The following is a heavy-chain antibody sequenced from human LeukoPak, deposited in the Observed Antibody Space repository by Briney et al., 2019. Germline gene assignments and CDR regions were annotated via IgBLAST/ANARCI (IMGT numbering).Heavy chain of an antibody. V-gene: IGHV1-69*05. D-gene: IGHD1-26*01. J-gene: IGHJ4*02. Sequence: SVKVSCKASGGTFSSYTISWVRQAPGQGLEWMGRIIPIFGTANYAQKFQGRVTITTDESTSTAYMELSSLRSEDTAVYYCAREGELRPFDYWGQGTLVTVSS. CDR3: AREGELRPFDY. CDR1: GGTFSSYT. CDR2: IIPIFGTA.